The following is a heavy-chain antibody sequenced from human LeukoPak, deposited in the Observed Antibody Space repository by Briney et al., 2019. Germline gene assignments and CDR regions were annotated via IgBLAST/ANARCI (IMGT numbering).Heavy chain of an antibody. D-gene: IGHD2-21*02. V-gene: IGHV4-34*01. CDR3: ARVRGDLSIDF. CDR2: INHSGST. J-gene: IGHJ4*02. Sequence: SDTLSLTCAVYIESFSGYYWTWIRQPPGKGLEWIGEINHSGSTNYNPSLKRRVTISADTSKNQFSLTLSSVTAADTAMYYCARVRGDLSIDFWGQGNLVTVSS. CDR1: IESFSGYY.